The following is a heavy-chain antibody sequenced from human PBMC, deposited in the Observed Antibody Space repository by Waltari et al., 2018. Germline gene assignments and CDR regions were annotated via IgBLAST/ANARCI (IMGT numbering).Heavy chain of an antibody. CDR1: GGSISSRSYY. CDR3: ASTPYYDILTGYSLDY. Sequence: QLQLQESGPGLVKPSETLSLTCTVSGGSISSRSYYWGWIRQPPGKGLEWIGSIYYSGSTYYNPSLKSRVTISVDTSKNQFSLKLSSVTAADTAVYYCASTPYYDILTGYSLDYWGQGTLVTVSS. J-gene: IGHJ4*02. D-gene: IGHD3-9*01. CDR2: IYYSGST. V-gene: IGHV4-39*07.